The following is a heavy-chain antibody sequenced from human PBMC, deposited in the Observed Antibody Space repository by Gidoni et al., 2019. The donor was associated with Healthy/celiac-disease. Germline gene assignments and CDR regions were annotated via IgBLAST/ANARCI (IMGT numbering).Heavy chain of an antibody. CDR1: GYSISSGYY. CDR2: IYHSGST. CDR3: ARAPAYYDFWSGHGAWYFDL. D-gene: IGHD3-3*01. Sequence: QVQLQESGPGLVKPSETLSLPCTVSGYSISSGYYWGWIRQPPGKGLEWIGSIYHSGSTYYNPSLKSRVTISVDTSKNQFSLKLSSVTAADTAVYYCARAPAYYDFWSGHGAWYFDLWGRGTLVTVSS. V-gene: IGHV4-38-2*02. J-gene: IGHJ2*01.